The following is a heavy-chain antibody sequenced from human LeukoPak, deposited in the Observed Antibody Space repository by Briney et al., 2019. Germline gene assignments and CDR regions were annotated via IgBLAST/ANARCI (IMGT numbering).Heavy chain of an antibody. CDR2: ILYSGST. CDR3: ARFNREGRAFAMDV. Sequence: SETLSLTCIVSGDSISSDYWRWIRQPPGKGLEWIGSILYSGSTNYNPSLRSRVTISVGTSKTQFSLKLGSVTAADTAVYFCARFNREGRAFAMDVWGQGTTVIVSS. V-gene: IGHV4-59*01. D-gene: IGHD1-26*01. CDR1: GDSISSDY. J-gene: IGHJ6*02.